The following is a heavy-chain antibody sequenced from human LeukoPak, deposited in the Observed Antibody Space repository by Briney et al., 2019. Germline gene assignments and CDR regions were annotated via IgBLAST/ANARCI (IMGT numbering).Heavy chain of an antibody. CDR1: GGFFSGYY. Sequence: SETLSLTCAVYGGFFSGYYWSWIRQPPGKGLEWIGEINHSGSTNYNPSLKSRVTISVDTSKNQFSLKLSSVTAADTAVYYCARDTELGWGSGWYSSSSGYYGMDVWGQGTTVTVSS. J-gene: IGHJ6*02. CDR3: ARDTELGWGSGWYSSSSGYYGMDV. D-gene: IGHD6-19*01. CDR2: INHSGST. V-gene: IGHV4-34*01.